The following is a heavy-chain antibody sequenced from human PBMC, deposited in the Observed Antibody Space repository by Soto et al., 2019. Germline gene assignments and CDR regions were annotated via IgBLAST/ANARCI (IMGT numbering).Heavy chain of an antibody. CDR3: ARDRGDGYNWR. V-gene: IGHV1-69*08. D-gene: IGHD5-12*01. CDR2: IIPILGIA. CDR1: GGTFSSYT. J-gene: IGHJ4*02. Sequence: QVQLVQSGAEVKKPGSSVKVSCKASGGTFSSYTISWVRQAPGQGLEWMGRIIPILGIANYAQKFQGRVTITAEKPTRTADRERSSLRSEDTAVYYCARDRGDGYNWRGGQGTLVTVSS.